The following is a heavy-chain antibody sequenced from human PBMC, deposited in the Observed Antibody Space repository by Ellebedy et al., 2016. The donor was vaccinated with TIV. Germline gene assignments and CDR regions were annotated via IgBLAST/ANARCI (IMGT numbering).Heavy chain of an antibody. V-gene: IGHV3-74*01. Sequence: GESLKISXVASEFTFTGYWMHWVRQAPGKGLVWVSRIDSGGTSTSYADSVMGRFTISRDNAKSTLYLQMNSLRAEDTAVYYCARETATELHYWGQGTLVTVSS. CDR2: IDSGGTST. CDR1: EFTFTGYW. CDR3: ARETATELHY. J-gene: IGHJ4*02. D-gene: IGHD5-12*01.